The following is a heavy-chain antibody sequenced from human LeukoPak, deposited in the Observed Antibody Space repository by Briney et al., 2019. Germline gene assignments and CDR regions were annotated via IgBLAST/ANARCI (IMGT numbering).Heavy chain of an antibody. V-gene: IGHV3-23*01. J-gene: IGHJ4*02. D-gene: IGHD6-6*01. CDR3: AKARWGSISSELDY. CDR1: GFTFSSYA. Sequence: PGGSLRLSCAASGFTFSSYAMRWVRQAPGKGLEWVSTITSSGGSTYYADSVKGRFTISRDSSKTTLYVQMNSLRVEDTALYYCAKARWGSISSELDYWGQGTLVTVSS. CDR2: ITSSGGST.